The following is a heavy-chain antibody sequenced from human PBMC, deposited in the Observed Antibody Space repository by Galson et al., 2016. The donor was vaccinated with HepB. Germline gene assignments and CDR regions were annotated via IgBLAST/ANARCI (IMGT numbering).Heavy chain of an antibody. CDR1: GFTFSSYW. CDR2: IYSDGSST. Sequence: SLRLSCAASGFTFSSYWMHWVRQAPGKGLEWVSRIYSDGSSTTYADSVKGRFTISRDNAQNTLYLQMNSPRAEDTAVYYCARASRDSSGWYDYFDYWGQGTLVTVSS. CDR3: ARASRDSSGWYDYFDY. V-gene: IGHV3-74*01. J-gene: IGHJ4*02. D-gene: IGHD6-19*01.